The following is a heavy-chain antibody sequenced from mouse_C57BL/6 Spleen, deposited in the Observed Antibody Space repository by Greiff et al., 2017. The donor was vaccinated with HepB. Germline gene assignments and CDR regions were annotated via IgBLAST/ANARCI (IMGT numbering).Heavy chain of an antibody. D-gene: IGHD1-1*01. Sequence: QVQLQQSGAELARPGASVKLSCKASGYTFTSYGISWVKQRTGQGLEWIGEIYPRSGNTYYNEKFKGKATLTADKSSSTAYMELRSLTSEDSAVYFCARGGVITTVVSYYFDYWGQGTTLTVSS. CDR1: GYTFTSYG. CDR2: IYPRSGNT. V-gene: IGHV1-81*01. CDR3: ARGGVITTVVSYYFDY. J-gene: IGHJ2*01.